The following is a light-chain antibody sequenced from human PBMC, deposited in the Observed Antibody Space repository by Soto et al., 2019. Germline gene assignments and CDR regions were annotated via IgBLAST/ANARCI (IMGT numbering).Light chain of an antibody. V-gene: IGKV1-27*01. Sequence: DIQMTQSPSSLSASVGDRAAITCRASQGISNYLAWYQQKPGKVPKLLIYAASTLQSGVPSRFSGSGAGTDFTLTISSLQPEDVATYYCQKYNIAPFTFGPGTKVDIK. CDR1: QGISNY. CDR3: QKYNIAPFT. J-gene: IGKJ3*01. CDR2: AAS.